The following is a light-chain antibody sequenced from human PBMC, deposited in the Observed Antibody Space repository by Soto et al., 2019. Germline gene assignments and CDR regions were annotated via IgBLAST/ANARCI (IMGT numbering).Light chain of an antibody. Sequence: DIQMTQSPSSLSASVGDRVTITCQASQDIDNDLNWYQQKPGEAPKLLIYQTSNLKTGVPSRFTGGGSGRDFTFTISSLQADVIATYYCQHYFNLPLTFGGGTRV. CDR2: QTS. CDR1: QDIDND. J-gene: IGKJ4*01. CDR3: QHYFNLPLT. V-gene: IGKV1-33*01.